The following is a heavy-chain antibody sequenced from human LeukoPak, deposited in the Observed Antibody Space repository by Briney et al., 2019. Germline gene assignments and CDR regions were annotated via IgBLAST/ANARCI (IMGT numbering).Heavy chain of an antibody. V-gene: IGHV4-38-2*02. CDR3: ARDWAGSGSFPL. D-gene: IGHD3-10*01. CDR1: GYSLSSGYY. CDR2: IYHSGST. Sequence: PSETLSLTCAVSGYSLSSGYYWGWIRQPPGKGLEWIGSIYHSGSTYYNPSLKSRVTMSVDTSKNQFSLKLSSVTAADTAVYYCARDWAGSGSFPLRGQGTLVTVSS. J-gene: IGHJ4*02.